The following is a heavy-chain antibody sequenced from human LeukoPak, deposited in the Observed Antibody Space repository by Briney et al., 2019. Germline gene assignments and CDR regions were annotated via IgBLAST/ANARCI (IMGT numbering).Heavy chain of an antibody. V-gene: IGHV1-18*01. CDR2: ISAYNGNT. D-gene: IGHD6-13*01. CDR3: ARVPSSSWYGWFDP. J-gene: IGHJ5*02. CDR1: GYTFTSYG. Sequence: ASVKVSCKASGYTFTSYGISWVRQAPGQGLEWMGWISAYNGNTNYAQKLQGRVTMTTDTSTSTAYMGLRSLRSDDTAVYYCARVPSSSWYGWFDPWGQGTLATVSS.